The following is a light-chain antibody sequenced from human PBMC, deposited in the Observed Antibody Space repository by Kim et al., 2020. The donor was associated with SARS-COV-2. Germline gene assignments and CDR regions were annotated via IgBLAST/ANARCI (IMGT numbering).Light chain of an antibody. CDR2: AAS. V-gene: IGKV1-9*01. J-gene: IGKJ1*01. CDR3: QQLNTYPWT. Sequence: ASVGDRVTITCRASHAITSYLAWYQQKPGKAPELLIYAASTLQSGVPSRFSGSGSGTDFTLTISSLQPEDFATYFCQQLNTYPWTFGQGTKVEIK. CDR1: HAITSY.